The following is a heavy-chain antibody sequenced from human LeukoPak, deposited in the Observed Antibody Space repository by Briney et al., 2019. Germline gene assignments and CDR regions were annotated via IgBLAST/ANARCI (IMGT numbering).Heavy chain of an antibody. J-gene: IGHJ4*02. CDR3: AKGRLEWLFGHYFDY. D-gene: IGHD3-3*01. CDR1: GFTFSSYA. CDR2: ISGSGGST. V-gene: IGHV3-23*01. Sequence: PGGSLRLSCVASGFTFSSYAMSWVRQAPGKGLEWVSAISGSGGSTYYADSVKGRFTISRDNSKNTLYLQMNSLRAEDTAVYYCAKGRLEWLFGHYFDYWGQGTLVTVSS.